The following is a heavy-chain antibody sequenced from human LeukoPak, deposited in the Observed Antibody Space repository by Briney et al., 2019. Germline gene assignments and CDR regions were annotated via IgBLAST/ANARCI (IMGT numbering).Heavy chain of an antibody. J-gene: IGHJ4*02. Sequence: PGGSLRLSCAASGFTFSSYGMHWVRQAPGKGLEWVAVIWYGGSNKYYADSVKGRFTISRDNSKNTLYLQMNSLRAEDTAVYYCARDGENYDILTGPYYWGQGTLVTVSS. CDR2: IWYGGSNK. V-gene: IGHV3-33*08. D-gene: IGHD3-9*01. CDR3: ARDGENYDILTGPYY. CDR1: GFTFSSYG.